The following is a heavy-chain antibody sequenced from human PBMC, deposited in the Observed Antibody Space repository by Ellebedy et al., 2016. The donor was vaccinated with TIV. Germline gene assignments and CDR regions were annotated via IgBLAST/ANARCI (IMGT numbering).Heavy chain of an antibody. Sequence: GESLKISCKASGYSFSTYWITWVRQMPGKGLEWMGKIDPTDSYTNYSPSFQGLVTIPADESASTAYLQWPSLKASDSATYYCSRHRGYGMDVWGQGTTVTVSS. CDR3: SRHRGYGMDV. J-gene: IGHJ6*02. D-gene: IGHD3-10*01. CDR1: GYSFSTYW. CDR2: IDPTDSYT. V-gene: IGHV5-10-1*01.